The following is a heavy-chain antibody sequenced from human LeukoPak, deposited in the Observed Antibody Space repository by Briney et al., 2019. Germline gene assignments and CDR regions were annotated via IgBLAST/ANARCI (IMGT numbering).Heavy chain of an antibody. V-gene: IGHV1-2*02. Sequence: APVKVSCKASGYTFTGYYMHWVRQAPGQGLEWMGWINPNSGGTNYAQKFQGRVTMTRDTSISTAYMELSRLRSDDTAVYYCARDTKYSIPDKYSSSSQSTYYYYYMDVWGKGTTVTVSS. CDR3: ARDTKYSIPDKYSSSSQSTYYYYYMDV. CDR1: GYTFTGYY. J-gene: IGHJ6*03. CDR2: INPNSGGT. D-gene: IGHD6-6*01.